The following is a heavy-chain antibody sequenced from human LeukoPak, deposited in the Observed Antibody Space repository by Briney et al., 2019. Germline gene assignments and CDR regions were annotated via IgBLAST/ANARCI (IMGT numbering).Heavy chain of an antibody. CDR2: INHSGST. Sequence: SETLSLTCAVYGGSFSGYYWSWIRQPPGKGLEWIGEINHSGSTNYNPSLKSRVTISVDTSKNQFSLKLSSVTAADTAMYYCARLGYCSSTSCYTDYWGQGTLVTVSS. CDR1: GGSFSGYY. V-gene: IGHV4-34*01. J-gene: IGHJ4*02. D-gene: IGHD2-2*02. CDR3: ARLGYCSSTSCYTDY.